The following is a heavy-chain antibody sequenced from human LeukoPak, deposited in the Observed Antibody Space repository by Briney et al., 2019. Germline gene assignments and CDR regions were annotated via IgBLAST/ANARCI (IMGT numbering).Heavy chain of an antibody. J-gene: IGHJ4*02. D-gene: IGHD1-26*01. CDR2: FDPEDGET. V-gene: IGHV1-24*01. CDR3: ARAKAVGATTRGVDFDY. Sequence: ASVKVSCKVSGYTLTELSMHWVRQAPGKGLEWMGGFDPEDGETIYAQKFQGRVTITADESTSTAYMELSSLRSEDTAVYYCARAKAVGATTRGVDFDYWGQGTLVTVSS. CDR1: GYTLTELS.